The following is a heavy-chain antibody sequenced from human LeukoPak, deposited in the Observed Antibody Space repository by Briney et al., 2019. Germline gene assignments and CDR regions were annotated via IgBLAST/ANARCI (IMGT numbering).Heavy chain of an antibody. Sequence: ASVTVSCKASGYTFTAYYMHWVRQAPGQGLEGMGWINPNSGGTNYAQKFQGRVTMTRDTSISTANMELSRLRSDDTAVYYCARDHLVVPGGYEDHYYGMDVWGQGTTVTVSS. V-gene: IGHV1-2*02. D-gene: IGHD2-2*01. J-gene: IGHJ6*02. CDR2: INPNSGGT. CDR3: ARDHLVVPGGYEDHYYGMDV. CDR1: GYTFTAYY.